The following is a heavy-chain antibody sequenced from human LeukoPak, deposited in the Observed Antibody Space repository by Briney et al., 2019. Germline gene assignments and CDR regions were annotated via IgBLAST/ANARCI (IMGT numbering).Heavy chain of an antibody. J-gene: IGHJ4*02. CDR3: ARAFQSLGGLSLPDY. CDR2: INTNTGNP. Sequence: ASVKVSCKTSGYTFIGYYMHWVRQTPGQGLEWMGWINTNTGNPTYAPGFTGRFVFSLDTSVSTTYLQISSLKAEDTAVYFCARAFQSLGGLSLPDYWGQGTLLTVSS. CDR1: GYTFIGYY. D-gene: IGHD3-16*02. V-gene: IGHV7-4-1*02.